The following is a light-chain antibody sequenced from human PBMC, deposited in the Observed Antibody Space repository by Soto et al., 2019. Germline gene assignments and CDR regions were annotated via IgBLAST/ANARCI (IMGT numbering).Light chain of an antibody. CDR3: SSYTSSSTLRV. CDR2: DVS. V-gene: IGLV2-14*01. Sequence: QSALTQPASVSGSPGQSITISCTGTSSDVGGYNYVSWYQQHPGKAPKLMIYDVSNRPSGVSIRFSGSKSGNTASLTISGLQAEDEADYYCSSYTSSSTLRVFGTGTKVTVL. CDR1: SSDVGGYNY. J-gene: IGLJ1*01.